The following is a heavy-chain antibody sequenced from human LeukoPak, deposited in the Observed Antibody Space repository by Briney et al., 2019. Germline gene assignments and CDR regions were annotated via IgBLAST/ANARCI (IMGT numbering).Heavy chain of an antibody. Sequence: PSETLSLTCTVSGGSISNYYWTWVRQSAGKGLEWIGRIYASGDTYYSPSLQSRVTMSVDTSQNQFSLRLNSVTAADTAVYYCARDAYYYDTSGYYILDYWGQGTLVTVSS. CDR1: GGSISNYY. V-gene: IGHV4-4*07. CDR3: ARDAYYYDTSGYYILDY. CDR2: IYASGDT. J-gene: IGHJ4*02. D-gene: IGHD3-22*01.